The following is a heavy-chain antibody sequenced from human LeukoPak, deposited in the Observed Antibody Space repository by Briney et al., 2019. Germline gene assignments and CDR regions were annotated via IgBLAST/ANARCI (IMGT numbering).Heavy chain of an antibody. CDR2: INPNSGGT. CDR1: GYTFTGYY. J-gene: IGHJ3*02. V-gene: IGHV1-2*02. CDR3: ARGGYYDSSGYHRAFDI. D-gene: IGHD3-22*01. Sequence: ASVKVSCKASGYTFTGYYMHWVRQAPGQGLEWMGWINPNSGGTNYAQKFQGRVTMTRDTSISTAYMELSRLRSDDTAVYYCARGGYYDSSGYHRAFDIWGQGTMVTVSS.